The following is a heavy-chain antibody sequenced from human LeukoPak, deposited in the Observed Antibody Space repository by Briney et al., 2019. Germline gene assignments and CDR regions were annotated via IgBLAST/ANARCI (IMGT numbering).Heavy chain of an antibody. CDR1: GFTFSSYA. V-gene: IGHV3-23*01. Sequence: PGGSLRLSCAASGFTFSSYAMSWVRQAPGKGLEWVSTISGSGDSTYYADSVKGRFTISRDNSKNTLYLQMNSLRAEDTAVYYCAKGDYYDSSGYYFASDYWGQGTLVTVSS. D-gene: IGHD3-22*01. CDR2: ISGSGDST. J-gene: IGHJ4*02. CDR3: AKGDYYDSSGYYFASDY.